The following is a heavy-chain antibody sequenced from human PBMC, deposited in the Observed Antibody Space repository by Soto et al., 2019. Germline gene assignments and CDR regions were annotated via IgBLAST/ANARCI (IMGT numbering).Heavy chain of an antibody. CDR1: GFTFSTFV. Sequence: EVQLLESGGDLVQPGGSLRLSCAASGFTFSTFVMSWVRQAPGEGLEWVSAVGGGGDITYYADSVKGRFTISRDNSKNTLYLQMNSLRAEDTAIYYCAKGWQPSCNRGTCRYFDYWGQGTLVTVSS. CDR2: VGGGGDIT. J-gene: IGHJ4*02. D-gene: IGHD2-15*01. CDR3: AKGWQPSCNRGTCRYFDY. V-gene: IGHV3-23*01.